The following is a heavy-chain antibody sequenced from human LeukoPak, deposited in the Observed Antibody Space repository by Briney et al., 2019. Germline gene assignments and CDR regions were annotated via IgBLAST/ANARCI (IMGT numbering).Heavy chain of an antibody. J-gene: IGHJ5*02. CDR3: ARLNYARSWFDP. V-gene: IGHV4-59*08. CDR1: GGSISSYY. CDR2: IYYSGRN. D-gene: IGHD1-7*01. Sequence: SETLSLTCTVSGGSISSYYWSWIRHPPGKGLGWIGYIYYSGRNNYNPSLKSRVTISVDTSKNQFSLKLSSVTAADTAVYYCARLNYARSWFDPWGQGTLVTVSS.